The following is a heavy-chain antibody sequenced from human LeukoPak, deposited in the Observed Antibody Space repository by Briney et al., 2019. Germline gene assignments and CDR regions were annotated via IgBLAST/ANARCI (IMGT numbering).Heavy chain of an antibody. V-gene: IGHV4-61*05. J-gene: IGHJ4*02. Sequence: SETLSLTCTVSGGSISSSSYYWGWIRQPPGKGLEWIGYIYYSGSTNYNPSLKSRVTISVDTSKNQFSLKLSSVTAADAAVYYCASGSGYDSLNFDYWGQGTLVTVSS. CDR3: ASGSGYDSLNFDY. CDR2: IYYSGST. D-gene: IGHD5-12*01. CDR1: GGSISSSSYY.